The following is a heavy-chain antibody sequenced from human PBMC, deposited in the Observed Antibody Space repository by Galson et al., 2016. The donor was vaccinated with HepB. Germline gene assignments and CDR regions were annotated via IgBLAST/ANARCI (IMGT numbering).Heavy chain of an antibody. V-gene: IGHV3-53*01. Sequence: SLRLSCAASGFIVSSHYMNWVRQAPGKGLEWVSIIYSGGATYYADSVKGRFTISRDNPKNTVYLQMNSLRDEDTAVYYCARDPGRIAAAGHLDPWGQGTLVTASS. CDR2: IYSGGAT. CDR1: GFIVSSHY. CDR3: ARDPGRIAAAGHLDP. J-gene: IGHJ5*02. D-gene: IGHD6-13*01.